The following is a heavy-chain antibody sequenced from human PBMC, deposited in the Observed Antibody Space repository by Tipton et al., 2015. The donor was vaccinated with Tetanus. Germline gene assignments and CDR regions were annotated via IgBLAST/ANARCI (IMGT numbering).Heavy chain of an antibody. J-gene: IGHJ4*02. CDR1: GFTFSDYF. Sequence: SLRLSCAASGFTFSDYFMSWVRQAPGKGLEWIAYIRGAGGRTGLADPVKGRFTISRDNARNSLSLEMNSLTAEDTAVYYCARVRFFGSGSYSFDYWGQGTQVTVSS. V-gene: IGHV3-11*06. CDR2: IRGAGGRT. CDR3: ARVRFFGSGSYSFDY. D-gene: IGHD3-10*01.